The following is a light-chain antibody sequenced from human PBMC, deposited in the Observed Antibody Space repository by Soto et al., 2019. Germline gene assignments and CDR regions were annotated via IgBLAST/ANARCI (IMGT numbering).Light chain of an antibody. CDR1: QSLLHYNGHNF. Sequence: DIVMTQSPLSLPVTPGEPASISCRSSQSLLHYNGHNFLNWYLQKPGQSPQVRIYLGSNRASGVPDRFSGSGSGTDFTLKISRVEAEDVGVYYCMQALQTPLTFGQGTRLEIK. J-gene: IGKJ5*01. CDR3: MQALQTPLT. CDR2: LGS. V-gene: IGKV2-28*01.